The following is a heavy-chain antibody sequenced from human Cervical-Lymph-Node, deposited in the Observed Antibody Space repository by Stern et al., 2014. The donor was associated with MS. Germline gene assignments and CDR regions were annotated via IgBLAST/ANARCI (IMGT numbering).Heavy chain of an antibody. CDR2: IYYSGST. D-gene: IGHD2-15*01. V-gene: IGHV4-39*01. J-gene: IGHJ6*02. Sequence: QLQLQESGPGLVEPSETLSLTCTVSGGSISSSSYYWGWIRQPPGKGLEWIGSIYYSGSTYYNPSLKSRVTISVDTSKNQFSLKLSSVTAADTAVYYCARQDCSGGSCYSRYYYYGMDVWGQGTTVTVSS. CDR1: GGSISSSSYY. CDR3: ARQDCSGGSCYSRYYYYGMDV.